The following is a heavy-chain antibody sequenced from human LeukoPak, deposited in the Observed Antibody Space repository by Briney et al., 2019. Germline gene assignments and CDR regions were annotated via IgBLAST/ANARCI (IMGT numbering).Heavy chain of an antibody. V-gene: IGHV3-30*04. Sequence: GGSLRLSCAASGFKFSSYAIHWVRQAPGKGLEWVTIISYDGSKKYYADSVKGRFTISRDNSKNTLYLQMNSLRAEDTAVYYCAKSYDSSGYYAPFDYWGQGTLVTVSS. CDR3: AKSYDSSGYYAPFDY. D-gene: IGHD3-22*01. CDR2: ISYDGSKK. CDR1: GFKFSSYA. J-gene: IGHJ4*02.